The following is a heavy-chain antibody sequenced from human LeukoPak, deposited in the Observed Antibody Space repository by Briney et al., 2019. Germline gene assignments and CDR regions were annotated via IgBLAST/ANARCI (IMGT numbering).Heavy chain of an antibody. D-gene: IGHD4-17*01. CDR1: GGSFSGYY. V-gene: IGHV4-34*01. J-gene: IGHJ6*02. CDR2: INHSGST. Sequence: SETLSLTCAVYGGSFSGYYWSWIRQPPGKGLEWIGEINHSGSTNYNPSLKSRVTISVDTSKNQFSLKLSSVTAADTAVYYCAGAYGDYKCYYGMVVWGQGTTVTVSS. CDR3: AGAYGDYKCYYGMVV.